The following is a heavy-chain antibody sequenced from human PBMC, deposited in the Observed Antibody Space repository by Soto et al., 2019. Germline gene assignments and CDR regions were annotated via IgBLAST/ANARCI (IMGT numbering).Heavy chain of an antibody. D-gene: IGHD3-3*01. CDR3: ASPRQGNYDFLSGYYALDY. CDR2: FYYTGGT. Sequence: SETLSLTCTVSGASISGSRSYWGWVRQPPGKGLEWIVSFYYTGGTYSTYYNPSLKSRVTISVDTSKSQFSLNLRSVTAADTAVYYCASPRQGNYDFLSGYYALDYWGQGTLVTVS. J-gene: IGHJ4*02. CDR1: GASISGSRSY. V-gene: IGHV4-39*01.